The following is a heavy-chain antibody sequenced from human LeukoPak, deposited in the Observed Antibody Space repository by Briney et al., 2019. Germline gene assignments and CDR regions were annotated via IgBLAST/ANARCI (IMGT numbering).Heavy chain of an antibody. D-gene: IGHD5-24*01. J-gene: IGHJ4*02. V-gene: IGHV3-23*01. Sequence: GGSLRLSCAPSGFTLTIYAMSRVREAPGKRLEWVSAISGRSGSTYYADSVKGRFTISRDNSKNTLYLQMNSLRAEDTAVYYCAKEMATIHYWGQGTLVTVSS. CDR2: ISGRSGST. CDR1: GFTLTIYA. CDR3: AKEMATIHY.